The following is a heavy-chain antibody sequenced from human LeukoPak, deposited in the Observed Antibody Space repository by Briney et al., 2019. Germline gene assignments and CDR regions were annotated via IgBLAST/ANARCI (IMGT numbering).Heavy chain of an antibody. V-gene: IGHV4-38-2*02. Sequence: SETLSLTCTVSGYSISSGYYWGWIRQPPGKGLEWIGSIYHSGSTYYNPSLTSRVTLSVDPSNNRFSLKVTSVTAADTAIYYCARVVASTSIDFWGQGTLVTVSS. D-gene: IGHD2-15*01. CDR2: IYHSGST. J-gene: IGHJ4*02. CDR1: GYSISSGYY. CDR3: ARVVASTSIDF.